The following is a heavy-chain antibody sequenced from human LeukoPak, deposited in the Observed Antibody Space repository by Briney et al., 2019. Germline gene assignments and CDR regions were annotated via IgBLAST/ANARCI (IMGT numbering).Heavy chain of an antibody. J-gene: IGHJ4*02. CDR2: INWNGRNI. CDR3: ARLAIAAAGTSFDY. CDR1: GFTVSSNY. Sequence: TGGSLRLSCAASGFTVSSNYMSWVRQVPGKGLESVSEINWNGRNIAYAESVKGRFTVSRDNAKNSLYLQMNSLRADDTALYYCARLAIAAAGTSFDYWGRGTLVTVSS. D-gene: IGHD6-13*01. V-gene: IGHV3-20*04.